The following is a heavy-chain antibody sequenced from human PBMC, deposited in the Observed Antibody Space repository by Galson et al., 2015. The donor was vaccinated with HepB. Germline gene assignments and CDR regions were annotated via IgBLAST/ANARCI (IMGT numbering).Heavy chain of an antibody. CDR3: ASSEAVAGSGGGDY. J-gene: IGHJ4*02. Sequence: SETLSLTCTVSGGSISSYYWSWIRQPAGKGLEWIGRIYTSGSTNYNPSLKSRVTMSVDTSKNQFSLKLSSVTAADTAVYYCASSEAVAGSGGGDYWGQGTLVTVSS. CDR1: GGSISSYY. V-gene: IGHV4-4*07. CDR2: IYTSGST. D-gene: IGHD6-19*01.